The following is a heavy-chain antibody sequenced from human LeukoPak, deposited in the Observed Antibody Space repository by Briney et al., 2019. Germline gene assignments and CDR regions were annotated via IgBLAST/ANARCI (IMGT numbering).Heavy chain of an antibody. J-gene: IGHJ2*01. D-gene: IGHD6-13*01. V-gene: IGHV4-4*07. CDR3: ARSIAAAGKNYWYFDL. CDR2: IYTSGST. CDR1: GGSISSYY. Sequence: PSETLSLTCTVSGGSISSYYRSWIRQPAGKGLEWIGRIYTSGSTNHHPSLKSQLTMSVDTSKNQFSLKLSSVTAADTAVYYCARSIAAAGKNYWYFDLWGRGTLVTVSS.